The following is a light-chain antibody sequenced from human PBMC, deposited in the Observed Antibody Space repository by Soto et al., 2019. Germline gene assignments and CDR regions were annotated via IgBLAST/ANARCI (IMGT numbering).Light chain of an antibody. J-gene: IGKJ5*01. V-gene: IGKV3-20*01. CDR2: DAS. CDR1: QSVSSY. Sequence: QGTLSLPPKEKAXLSCRASQSVSSYLAWYQQKPGQAPMLLIYDASNMATGIPDRFSCGWSGADFSLTVSRMGPKDFAVCYCQHYGIPRRITFGQWTRLEIK. CDR3: QHYGIPRRIT.